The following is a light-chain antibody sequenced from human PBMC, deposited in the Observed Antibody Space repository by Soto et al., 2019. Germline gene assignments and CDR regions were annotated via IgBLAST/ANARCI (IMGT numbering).Light chain of an antibody. CDR1: SSNIGAGYE. CDR3: QSYDSSLSGWV. Sequence: QSVLTQPPSVSGAPGQRVTISCIGGSSNIGAGYEVHWYQQVPGTAPRLLIYGNFNRPSGVPDRFSGTKSGTSAYLDITGLQTEDEADYYCQSYDSSLSGWVFGGGTKLTVL. J-gene: IGLJ3*02. V-gene: IGLV1-40*01. CDR2: GNF.